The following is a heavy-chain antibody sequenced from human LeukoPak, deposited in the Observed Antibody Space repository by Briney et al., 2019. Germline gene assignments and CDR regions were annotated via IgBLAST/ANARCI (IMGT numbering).Heavy chain of an antibody. V-gene: IGHV4-34*01. CDR1: GGSFSGYY. J-gene: IGHJ4*02. Sequence: SETLSLTCAVYGGSFSGYYWSWIRQPPGKGLEWIGEINHSGSTNYNPSLKSRVTISVDTSKNQFSLKLSSVTAADTAVYYCARDSTTGLLGYWGQGTLVTVSS. D-gene: IGHD4-11*01. CDR2: INHSGST. CDR3: ARDSTTGLLGY.